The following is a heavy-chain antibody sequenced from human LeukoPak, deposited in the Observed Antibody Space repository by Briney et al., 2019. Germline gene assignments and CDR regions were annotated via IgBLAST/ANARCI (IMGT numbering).Heavy chain of an antibody. CDR1: GFPFSTYW. J-gene: IGHJ4*02. V-gene: IGHV3-7*01. D-gene: IGHD4-17*01. Sequence: EGSLRLSCAASGFPFSTYWMSWVRQGPGKGLEWVASIQPDGGVRHYVDSVKGRFTISRDNAKNSLFLQMNRLRVEDTAVYYCARLFGGVTTFDYWGQGTLVTVSS. CDR3: ARLFGGVTTFDY. CDR2: IQPDGGVR.